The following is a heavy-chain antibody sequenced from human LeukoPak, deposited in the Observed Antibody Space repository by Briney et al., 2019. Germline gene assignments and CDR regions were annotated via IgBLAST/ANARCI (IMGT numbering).Heavy chain of an antibody. CDR1: GFTFSNHW. J-gene: IGHJ6*03. V-gene: IGHV3-74*01. D-gene: IGHD3-3*01. CDR2: INNDGSRT. CDR3: ARPPYFDFWSGFYTDHYYYMDV. Sequence: GGSLRLSCAASGFTFSNHWMHWVRLVPGKGLVWVSHINNDGSRTSYADSVKGRFTVYRDNANHTLYLQMNSLRAEDTAVYYCARPPYFDFWSGFYTDHYYYMDVWGKGTTVTISS.